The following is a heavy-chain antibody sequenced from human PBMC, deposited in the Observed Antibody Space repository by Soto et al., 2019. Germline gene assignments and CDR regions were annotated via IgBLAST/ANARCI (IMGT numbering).Heavy chain of an antibody. D-gene: IGHD6-13*01. V-gene: IGHV3-11*06. CDR2: ISSSSSYT. CDR3: ARDFPRAAAADKGLDY. J-gene: IGHJ4*02. CDR1: GFTFSDYY. Sequence: QVQLVESGGGLVKPGGSLRLSCAASGFTFSDYYMSWIRQAPGKGLEWVSYISSSSSYTNYADSVKGRFTISRDNAKNALDLQMNSLRAEDTAVYYCARDFPRAAAADKGLDYWGQGTLVPVSS.